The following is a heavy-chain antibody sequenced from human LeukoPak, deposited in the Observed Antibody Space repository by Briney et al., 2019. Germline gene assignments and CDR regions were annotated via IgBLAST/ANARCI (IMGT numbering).Heavy chain of an antibody. V-gene: IGHV3-7*04. J-gene: IGHJ5*01. D-gene: IGHD1-7*01. CDR2: IKPDGSER. Sequence: GGPLRLSCAASGFIFRNYWMSWVRQAPGKGLEWVANIKPDGSERDYVDSVKGRFTISRDNAKNSLDLEMNSPRAEDTAVYYCARARTKEGRDSWGQGTLVTVSS. CDR3: ARARTKEGRDS. CDR1: GFIFRNYW.